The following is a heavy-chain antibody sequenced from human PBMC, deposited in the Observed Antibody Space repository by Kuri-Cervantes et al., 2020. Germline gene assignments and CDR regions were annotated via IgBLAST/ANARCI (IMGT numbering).Heavy chain of an antibody. CDR2: ISWDGGST. Sequence: GESLKISCAASGFTFDDYAMHWVRQAPGKGLEWVSLISWDGGSTYYADSVKGRFTISRDNSKNTLYLQMNSLRAEDTAVYYCAKAFGDIAVGYFDYWGQGTLVTVSS. CDR3: AKAFGDIAVGYFDY. J-gene: IGHJ4*02. V-gene: IGHV3-43D*04. CDR1: GFTFDDYA. D-gene: IGHD6-19*01.